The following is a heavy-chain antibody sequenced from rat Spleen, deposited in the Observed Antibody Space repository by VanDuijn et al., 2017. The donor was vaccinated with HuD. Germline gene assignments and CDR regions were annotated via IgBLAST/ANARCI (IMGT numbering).Heavy chain of an antibody. CDR1: GFSLTTNA. D-gene: IGHD1-9*01. V-gene: IGHV5-31*01. CDR3: ATYFGYNLNWFAY. J-gene: IGHJ3*01. CDR2: ITDGPGNT. Sequence: VQLKESGPGLVQPSQTLSLTCTVSGFSLTTNAVSWVRQPPGKGLEWVASITDGPGNTFYPDSVRGRFTISRDIAKATLFLQMNSLRSEDTATYYCATYFGYNLNWFAYWGQGTLVTVSS.